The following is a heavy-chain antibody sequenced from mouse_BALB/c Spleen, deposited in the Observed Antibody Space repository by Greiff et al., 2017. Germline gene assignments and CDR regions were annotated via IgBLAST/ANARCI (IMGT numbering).Heavy chain of an antibody. CDR2: IRSKSNNYAT. Sequence: EVQGVESGGGLVQPKGSLKLSCAASGFTFNTYAMNWVRQAPGKGLEWVARIRSKSNNYATYYADSVKDRFTISRDASQSMLYLQMNNLKNEDTAMYYCVRDYYGGAMDYWGQGTSVTVSP. V-gene: IGHV10-1*02. D-gene: IGHD1-1*01. CDR3: VRDYYGGAMDY. J-gene: IGHJ4*01. CDR1: GFTFNTYA.